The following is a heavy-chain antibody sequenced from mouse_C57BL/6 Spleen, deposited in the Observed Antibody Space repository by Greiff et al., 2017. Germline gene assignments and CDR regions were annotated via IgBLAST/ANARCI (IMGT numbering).Heavy chain of an antibody. CDR2: IYPRDGST. V-gene: IGHV1-85*01. Sequence: QVQLQQSGPELVKPGASVKLSCKASGYTFTSYDINWVKQRPGQGLEWIGWIYPRDGSTKYNEKFKGMATLTVATASSTAYMELHSLTSEDSAVYCSARGGLGPFDYWGQGTTLTVSS. J-gene: IGHJ2*01. CDR3: ARGGLGPFDY. CDR1: GYTFTSYD. D-gene: IGHD3-3*01.